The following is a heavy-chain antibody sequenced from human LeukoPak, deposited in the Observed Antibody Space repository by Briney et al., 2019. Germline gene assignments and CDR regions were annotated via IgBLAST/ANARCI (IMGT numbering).Heavy chain of an antibody. CDR1: GFTFSSYG. CDR2: IRYDGSNK. Sequence: GGSLRLSCAASGFTFSSYGMHWVRQAPGKGLEWVAFIRYDGSNKYYADSVKGRFTISRDNAKNSMYLQMNSLRAEDTAVYFCARSDLILPEIWGQGTLVTVSS. D-gene: IGHD3-10*01. V-gene: IGHV3-30*02. J-gene: IGHJ4*02. CDR3: ARSDLILPEI.